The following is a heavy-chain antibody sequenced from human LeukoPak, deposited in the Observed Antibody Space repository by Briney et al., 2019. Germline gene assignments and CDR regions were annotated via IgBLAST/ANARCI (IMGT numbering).Heavy chain of an antibody. CDR1: GFTFSSYW. D-gene: IGHD3-3*01. CDR3: AREHYDFWSGYYLDYYYGMDV. CDR2: IKQDGSEK. J-gene: IGHJ6*02. V-gene: IGHV3-7*03. Sequence: PGGSLRLSCAASGFTFSSYWMSWVRQAPGKGLEWVANIKQDGSEKYYVDSVKGRFTISRDNAKNSLYPQMNSLRAEDTAVYYCAREHYDFWSGYYLDYYYGMDVWGQGTTVTVSS.